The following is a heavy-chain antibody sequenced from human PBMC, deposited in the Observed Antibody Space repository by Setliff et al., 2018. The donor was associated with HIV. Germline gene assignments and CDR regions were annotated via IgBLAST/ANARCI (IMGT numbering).Heavy chain of an antibody. J-gene: IGHJ3*02. CDR3: ASAGAWQRNALDI. CDR1: GYSFTNHY. CDR2: INPTGGST. V-gene: IGHV1-46*01. D-gene: IGHD5-12*01. Sequence: GGPRKVSCKSSGYSFTNHYMHWVRQAPGQGLEWMGVINPTGGSTRNTQKFQGRVAMTRDTSTSTVYMELSSLRSEDTAVYYCASAGAWQRNALDIWGQGTMVPVSS.